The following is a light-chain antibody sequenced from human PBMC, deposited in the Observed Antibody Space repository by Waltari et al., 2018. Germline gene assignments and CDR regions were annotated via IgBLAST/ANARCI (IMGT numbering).Light chain of an antibody. J-gene: IGLJ3*02. Sequence: QTVVTQEPSLSVSPGGTVTLTCAFSSGSVSSTSYPTWYQPTPGQPPRTLVYKGISRSSGVPDRFSGSILGNTAALTITGAQADDESDYYCSMYMGSGVWVFGGGTKLTVL. CDR2: KGI. V-gene: IGLV8-61*01. CDR1: SGSVSSTSY. CDR3: SMYMGSGVWV.